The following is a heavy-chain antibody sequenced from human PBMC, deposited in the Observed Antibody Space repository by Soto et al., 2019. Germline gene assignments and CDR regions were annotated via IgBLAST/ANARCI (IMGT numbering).Heavy chain of an antibody. CDR3: ARDPAALDY. V-gene: IGHV1-46*01. J-gene: IGHJ4*02. CDR1: GYTFTSYF. Sequence: QVQLVQSGAEVKKPGASVKVFCKASGYTFTSYFIHWVRQAPGQGLEWMGIINPSGGSPTYAQKFQGAVTMTSDTSTSTVYMELSSLRSEDTAVYYCARDPAALDYWGQGTLVTVSS. CDR2: INPSGGSP. D-gene: IGHD6-13*01.